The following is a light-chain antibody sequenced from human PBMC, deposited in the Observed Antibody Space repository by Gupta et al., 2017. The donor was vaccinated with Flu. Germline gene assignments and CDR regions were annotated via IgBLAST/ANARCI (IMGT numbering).Light chain of an antibody. CDR1: QSLVHSNGSTY. CDR3: RQGKCWPYA. Sequence: VTLGQPASISCRSSQSLVHSNGSTYLYWFQQRPGQSPRRLIYKGSNRDSGVPDRFSGSGSGTDFRLKISSVKADDVGVYYCRQGKCWPYAFGQGTKMEI. J-gene: IGKJ2*01. CDR2: KGS. V-gene: IGKV2-30*02.